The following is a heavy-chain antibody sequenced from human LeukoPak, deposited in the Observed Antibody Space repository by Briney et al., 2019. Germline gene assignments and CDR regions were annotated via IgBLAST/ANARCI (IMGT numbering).Heavy chain of an antibody. CDR3: AKISSVDSWSPFDY. V-gene: IGHV3-7*05. Sequence: GGSLRLSCTASGFTFSSYWMSWVRQTPGKGLEWVANIRQDGGEKYYLDSVRGRFTISRDSAKSSLYLQMNPLRAEDTAVYYCAKISSVDSWSPFDYWGQGTLVTVSS. CDR2: IRQDGGEK. D-gene: IGHD3-3*01. J-gene: IGHJ4*02. CDR1: GFTFSSYW.